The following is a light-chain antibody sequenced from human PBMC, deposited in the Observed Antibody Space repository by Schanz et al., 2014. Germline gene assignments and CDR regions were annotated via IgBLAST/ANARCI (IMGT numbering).Light chain of an antibody. CDR1: QSLISW. CDR2: KTS. CDR3: QQYSSHPYT. V-gene: IGKV1-5*03. J-gene: IGKJ2*01. Sequence: DIQMTQSPSTLSASVGDRVTITCRASQSLISWLAWYQQKPGKAPKLLIYKTSSLESGVPSRFSGSGSGTQFTLTISSLQPDDFATYYCQQYSSHPYTFGQGTKLEIK.